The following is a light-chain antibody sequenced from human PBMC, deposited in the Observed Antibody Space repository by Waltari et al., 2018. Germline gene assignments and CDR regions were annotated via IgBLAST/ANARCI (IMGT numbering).Light chain of an antibody. CDR1: SRKVGGYHY. V-gene: IGLV2-11*01. Sequence: QSALTQPRSVSGSPGQSVTISCTGTSRKVGGYHYFPWYQQHPGKAPKLMIYDITQRPSGVPDRFSGSKSGNTASLTISGLQADDEADYYCCSYAGSFTLLFGGGTRVTVL. CDR2: DIT. CDR3: CSYAGSFTLL. J-gene: IGLJ2*01.